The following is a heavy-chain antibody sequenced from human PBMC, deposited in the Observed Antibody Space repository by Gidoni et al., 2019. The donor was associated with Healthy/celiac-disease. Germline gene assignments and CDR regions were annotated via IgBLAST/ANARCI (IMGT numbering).Heavy chain of an antibody. CDR2: ICYDGSNK. CDR3: ARDLYDFWSGYYQTYYYYGMDV. CDR1: GFTFSSYD. Sequence: QVQLVESGGGVVQPGRSLRLSCAASGFTFSSYDMHWFRQAPGKGLEWVAVICYDGSNKYYADSVKGRFTISRDNSKNTLYLQMNSLRAEDTAVYYCARDLYDFWSGYYQTYYYYGMDVWGQGTTVTVSS. D-gene: IGHD3-3*01. V-gene: IGHV3-33*01. J-gene: IGHJ6*02.